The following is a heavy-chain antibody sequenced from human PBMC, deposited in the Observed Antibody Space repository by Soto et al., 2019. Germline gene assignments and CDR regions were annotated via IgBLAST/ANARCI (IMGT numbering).Heavy chain of an antibody. CDR3: ARGMLSRVKPQLNLSEV. D-gene: IGHD6-13*01. Sequence: PGWSLRLSCAASGFTFSSYAMSWVRQAPGKGLEWVSSISGSGGSTYYADSVKGRFTISRDNSKNTLYLQMNSLRAEDTAVYYCARGMLSRVKPQLNLSEVWGQGTMGTVSS. CDR2: ISGSGGST. CDR1: GFTFSSYA. J-gene: IGHJ3*01. V-gene: IGHV3-23*01.